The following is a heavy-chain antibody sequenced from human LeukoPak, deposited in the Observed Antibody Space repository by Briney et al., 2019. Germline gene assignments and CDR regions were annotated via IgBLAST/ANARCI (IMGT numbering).Heavy chain of an antibody. CDR2: ISSSSSYI. CDR1: GFTFSSYS. CDR3: ARDAIYYDSSGYPSEPFDY. D-gene: IGHD3-22*01. Sequence: GGSLRLSCAASGFTFSSYSMNWVRQAPGKGLEWVSSISSSSSYIYYADSVRGRFTISRDNAKNSLYLQMNSLRAEDTAVYYCARDAIYYDSSGYPSEPFDYWGQGTLVTVSS. J-gene: IGHJ4*02. V-gene: IGHV3-21*01.